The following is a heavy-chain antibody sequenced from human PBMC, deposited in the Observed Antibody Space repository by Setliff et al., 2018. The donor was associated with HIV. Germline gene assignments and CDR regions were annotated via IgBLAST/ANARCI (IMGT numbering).Heavy chain of an antibody. CDR2: ISGSGVNT. D-gene: IGHD2-15*01. CDR1: GFTFSSYA. Sequence: GESLKISCAASGFTFSSYAMNWVRQAPGKGLEWVSSISGSGVNTYYADSVKGRFTISRDNFKNTLCIQMNSLRAEDTAVYYCAKDGGGDYYYYYMDVWGKGTTVTVS. CDR3: AKDGGGDYYYYYMDV. V-gene: IGHV3-23*01. J-gene: IGHJ6*03.